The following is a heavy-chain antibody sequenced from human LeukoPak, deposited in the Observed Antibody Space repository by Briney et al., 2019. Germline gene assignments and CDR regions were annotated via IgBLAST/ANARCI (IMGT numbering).Heavy chain of an antibody. CDR2: IYYSGSI. Sequence: SETLSLTCTVSGGSISSYYWGWIRQPPGKGLERIGYIYYSGSINYNPSLKSRVTISVDTSKNQFSLKLSSVTAADTAVYYCARDRWDSSGYYSLDYWGQGTLVTVSS. CDR3: ARDRWDSSGYYSLDY. V-gene: IGHV4-59*01. CDR1: GGSISSYY. J-gene: IGHJ4*02. D-gene: IGHD3-22*01.